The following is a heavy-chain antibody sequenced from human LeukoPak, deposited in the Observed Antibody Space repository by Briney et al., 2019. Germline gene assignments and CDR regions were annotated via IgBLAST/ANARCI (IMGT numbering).Heavy chain of an antibody. CDR2: ISAYNGNT. CDR3: ARDVGREWLRPLFHAFDI. CDR1: GYTFTSYG. D-gene: IGHD3-3*01. J-gene: IGHJ3*02. V-gene: IGHV1-18*01. Sequence: ASVKVSCKASGYTFTSYGISWVRQAPGQGLEWMGWISAYNGNTNYAQKLQGRVTMTADTSTRTAYMELRSLRSDDTAVYYCARDVGREWLRPLFHAFDIWGQGTMVTVSS.